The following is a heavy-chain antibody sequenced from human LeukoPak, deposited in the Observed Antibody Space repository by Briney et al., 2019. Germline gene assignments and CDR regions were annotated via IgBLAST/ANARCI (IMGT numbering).Heavy chain of an antibody. J-gene: IGHJ4*02. CDR2: INTDGTVT. Sequence: GGSLKLSCAASGFTFSKYWMLWVRQAPGKGLESVSRINTDGTVTTYADSVKGRFTVSRDNADNTMFLQMNSVRDEDTAVYYCATKQWLAPPPDSWGQGTPVTVSS. CDR3: ATKQWLAPPPDS. V-gene: IGHV3-74*01. CDR1: GFTFSKYW. D-gene: IGHD6-19*01.